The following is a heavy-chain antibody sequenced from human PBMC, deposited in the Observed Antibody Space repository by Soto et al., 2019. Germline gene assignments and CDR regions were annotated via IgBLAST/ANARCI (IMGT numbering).Heavy chain of an antibody. J-gene: IGHJ3*02. Sequence: SVKVCCKASGGTFSSYAISWVRQAPGQGLEWMGGIIPIFGTANYAQKFQGRVTITADESTSTAYMELSSLRSEDTAVYYCASKVKGVVVANDVLDIWAKGTMVPVSS. V-gene: IGHV1-69*13. D-gene: IGHD3-22*01. CDR3: ASKVKGVVVANDVLDI. CDR2: IIPIFGTA. CDR1: GGTFSSYA.